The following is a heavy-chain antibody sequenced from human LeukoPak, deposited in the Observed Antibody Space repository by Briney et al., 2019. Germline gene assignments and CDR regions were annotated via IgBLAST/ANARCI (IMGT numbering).Heavy chain of an antibody. CDR2: INSDGSNT. J-gene: IGHJ4*02. CDR1: GFTFSNYW. CDR3: AKDLAVAGTEDGDY. V-gene: IGHV3-74*01. D-gene: IGHD6-19*01. Sequence: GGSLRLSCAASGFTFSNYWMHWVRQAPGKGLVWVSRINSDGSNTNYADSVKGRFTISRDNAKNTLYLQMNSLRAEDTAVYYCAKDLAVAGTEDGDYWGQGTLVTVSS.